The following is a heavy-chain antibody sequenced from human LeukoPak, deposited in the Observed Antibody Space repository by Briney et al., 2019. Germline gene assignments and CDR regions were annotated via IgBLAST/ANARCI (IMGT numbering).Heavy chain of an antibody. CDR2: ISNTGST. D-gene: IGHD3-10*01. J-gene: IGHJ3*02. CDR1: GGSISSYF. Sequence: SETLSLTCNVSGGSISSYFWSWIRQPPGKRLEWIGFISNTGSTNYSPSLKSRVTISLDTSKNQFSLNLNSVTAADTAVYYCARQGSGGRAFDIWGQGTMVTVSS. V-gene: IGHV4-59*08. CDR3: ARQGSGGRAFDI.